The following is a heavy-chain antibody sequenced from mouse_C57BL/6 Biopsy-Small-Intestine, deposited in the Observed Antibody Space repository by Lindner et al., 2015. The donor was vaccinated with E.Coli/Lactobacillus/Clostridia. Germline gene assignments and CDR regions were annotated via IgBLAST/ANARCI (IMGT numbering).Heavy chain of an antibody. CDR3: AGGTGAMDF. CDR1: GYSFTGYY. V-gene: IGHV1-31*01. J-gene: IGHJ4*01. Sequence: VQLQESGPELVKPGASVKISCKASGYSFTGYYMHWVKQSHGNILDWIGYIYPYNDVSTYNRKFTGKATLTVDKSSSTAYMELRSLTSDDSAVYYCAGGTGAMDFWGQGTSVTVSS. D-gene: IGHD3-3*01. CDR2: IYPYNDVS.